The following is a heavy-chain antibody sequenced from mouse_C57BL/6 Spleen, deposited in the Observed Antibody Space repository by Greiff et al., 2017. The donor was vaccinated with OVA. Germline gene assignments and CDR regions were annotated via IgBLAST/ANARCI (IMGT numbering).Heavy chain of an antibody. Sequence: EVQLQQSGPVLVKPGASVKMSCKASGYTFTDYYMNWVKQSHGKSLEWIGVINPYNGGTSYNQKFKGKATLTVDKSSSTAYMELNSLTSEDSAVYYCARFPTGTGAMDYWGQGTSVTVSS. CDR2: INPYNGGT. CDR3: ARFPTGTGAMDY. J-gene: IGHJ4*01. CDR1: GYTFTDYY. V-gene: IGHV1-19*01. D-gene: IGHD4-1*01.